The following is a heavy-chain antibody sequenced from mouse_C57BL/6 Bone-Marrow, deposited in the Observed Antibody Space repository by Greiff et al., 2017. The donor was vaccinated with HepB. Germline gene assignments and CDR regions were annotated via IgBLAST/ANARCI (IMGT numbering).Heavy chain of an antibody. CDR2: IHPNSGST. D-gene: IGHD2-12*01. V-gene: IGHV1-64*01. CDR1: GYTFTSYW. J-gene: IGHJ2*01. CDR3: AREDLRLLFDY. Sequence: QVQLQQPGAELVKPGASVKMSCKASGYTFTSYWITWVKHRPGQGLEWIGMIHPNSGSTNYNEKFKSKATLTVDKSSSTAYMQLSSLTSEDSAVYYCAREDLRLLFDYWGQGTTLTVSS.